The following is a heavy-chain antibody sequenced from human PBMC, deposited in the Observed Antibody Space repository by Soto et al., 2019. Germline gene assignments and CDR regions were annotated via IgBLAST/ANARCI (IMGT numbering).Heavy chain of an antibody. J-gene: IGHJ5*02. Sequence: QVQLVQSGGEVKKPGASMKVSCKASGYTFTNYGISWVRQAPGQGLEWMGWISPYNGNTNYAQNFQDRVTMTTDTSTSTAYMELRSLRSDDTAVYYCARVLRTRNWFDPWGQGTLVTVYS. D-gene: IGHD3-10*01. CDR3: ARVLRTRNWFDP. V-gene: IGHV1-18*01. CDR2: ISPYNGNT. CDR1: GYTFTNYG.